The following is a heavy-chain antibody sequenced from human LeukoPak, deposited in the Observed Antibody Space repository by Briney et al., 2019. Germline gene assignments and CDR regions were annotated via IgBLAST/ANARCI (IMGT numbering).Heavy chain of an antibody. CDR3: ARDGSSGGYSIH. V-gene: IGHV4-38-2*02. CDR2: IYHSGST. D-gene: IGHD6-13*01. CDR1: GYSISSGYY. J-gene: IGHJ4*02. Sequence: SETLSLTCTVSGYSISSGYYWGWIRQPPGKGLEWIGSIYHSGSTYYNPSLKSRVTISVDTSKNQFSLKLSSVTAADTAVYYCARDGSSGGYSIHWGQGTLVTVSS.